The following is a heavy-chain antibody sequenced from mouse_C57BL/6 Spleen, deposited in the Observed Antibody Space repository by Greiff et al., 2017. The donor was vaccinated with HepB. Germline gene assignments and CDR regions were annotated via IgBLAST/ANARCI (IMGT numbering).Heavy chain of an antibody. Sequence: QVQLQQPGAELVMPGASVKLSCKASGYTFTSYWMHWVKQRPGQGLEWIGEIDPSDSYTNYNQKFKGKSTLTVDKSSSTAYRQLSSLTSEDSAVYDCARGYYGSKPPFAYWGQGTLVTVSA. CDR3: ARGYYGSKPPFAY. D-gene: IGHD1-1*01. CDR2: IDPSDSYT. V-gene: IGHV1-69*01. CDR1: GYTFTSYW. J-gene: IGHJ3*01.